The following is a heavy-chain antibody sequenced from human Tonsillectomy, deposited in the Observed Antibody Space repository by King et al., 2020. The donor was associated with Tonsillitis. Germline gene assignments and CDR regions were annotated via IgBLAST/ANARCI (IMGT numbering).Heavy chain of an antibody. CDR1: GFTFDDYA. Sequence: VQLVESGGGLVQPGGSLRLSCAASGFTFDDYAMHWVRQAPGKGLEWGSGISWNSGSIGYADSVTGRFTISRDNSKNSLYLLMNSLRAADTALYYCAKGGFLQWLGRAFDIWGQGTMVTVSS. CDR3: AKGGFLQWLGRAFDI. J-gene: IGHJ3*02. D-gene: IGHD3-3*01. CDR2: ISWNSGSI. V-gene: IGHV3-9*01.